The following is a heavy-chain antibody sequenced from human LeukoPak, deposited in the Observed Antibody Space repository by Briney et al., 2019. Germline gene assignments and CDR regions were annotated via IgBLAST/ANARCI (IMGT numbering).Heavy chain of an antibody. CDR1: GGSFSGYY. CDR3: ARGVVGATTGYYFDY. J-gene: IGHJ4*02. V-gene: IGHV4-34*01. Sequence: SETLSLTCAGYGGSFSGYYWSWIRQPPGKGLEWIGEINHSGSTNYNPSLKSRVTMSVDTSKNQFSLKLSSVTAADTAVYYCARGVVGATTGYYFDYWGQGTLVTVSS. D-gene: IGHD1-26*01. CDR2: INHSGST.